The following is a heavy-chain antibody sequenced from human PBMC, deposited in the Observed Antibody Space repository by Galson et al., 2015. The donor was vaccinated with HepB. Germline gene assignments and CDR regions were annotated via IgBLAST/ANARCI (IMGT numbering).Heavy chain of an antibody. CDR2: ISSSSTTI. CDR1: GFTFSRFA. V-gene: IGHV3-48*02. CDR3: ARDFRPTDYYYYGMDF. Sequence: SLRLSCAASGFTFSRFAMNWVRQPPGKGLEWVSYISSSSTTIYYADSVKGRFTISRDNARNSLHLQMSSLRDEDTAVYYCARDFRPTDYYYYGMDFWGQGTTVTVSS. J-gene: IGHJ6*02.